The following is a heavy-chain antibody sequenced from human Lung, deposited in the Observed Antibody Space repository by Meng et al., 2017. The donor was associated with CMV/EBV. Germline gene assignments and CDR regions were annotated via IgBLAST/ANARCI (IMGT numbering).Heavy chain of an antibody. V-gene: IGHV3-30*04. Sequence: GGSLRLXXAASGFTFSSYAMHWVRQAPGKGLEWVAVISYDGSNKYYADSVKGRFTISRDNSKNTLYLQMNSLRAEDTAVYYCARAIRGFYYYGMDVWGQGTXVTVSS. J-gene: IGHJ6*02. D-gene: IGHD3-22*01. CDR1: GFTFSSYA. CDR3: ARAIRGFYYYGMDV. CDR2: ISYDGSNK.